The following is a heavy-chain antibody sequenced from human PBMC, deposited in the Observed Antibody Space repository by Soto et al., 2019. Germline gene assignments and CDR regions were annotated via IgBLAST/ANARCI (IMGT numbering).Heavy chain of an antibody. CDR2: ISYDGSNK. CDR3: AKEELFYFDY. V-gene: IGHV3-30*18. CDR1: GFPFSSYG. Sequence: QVQRVESGGGVVQPGRPLRLSCAASGFPFSSYGMHWVRQAPGKGLEWVAVISYDGSNKYYADSVKGRFTISRDNSKNTLYLQMNSLRAEDTAVYYCAKEELFYFDYWGQGTLVTVSS. J-gene: IGHJ4*02. D-gene: IGHD1-7*01.